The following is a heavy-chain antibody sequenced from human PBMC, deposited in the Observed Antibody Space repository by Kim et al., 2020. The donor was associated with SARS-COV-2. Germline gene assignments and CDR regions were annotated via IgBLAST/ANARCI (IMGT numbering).Heavy chain of an antibody. Sequence: ADSVKGRFTISRDNAKNSLYLQMNSLRDEDTAVYYCARAGGCSSGCEFDYWGQGTLVTVSS. V-gene: IGHV3-48*02. CDR3: ARAGGCSSGCEFDY. J-gene: IGHJ4*02. D-gene: IGHD6-19*01.